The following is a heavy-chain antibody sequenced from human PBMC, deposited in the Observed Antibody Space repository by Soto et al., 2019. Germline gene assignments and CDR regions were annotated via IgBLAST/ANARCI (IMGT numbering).Heavy chain of an antibody. J-gene: IGHJ6*02. CDR2: IIPIFGTA. CDR1: GGTFSSYA. CDR3: ARGSSSYDFDYFYGIDV. Sequence: QVQLVQSGAEVKKHGSSVKVSCKASGGTFSSYAISWVRQAPGQGLEWMGGIIPIFGTANYEQKFQGRVTITADECTSTAYMGLSSLRSEDTAVYYCARGSSSYDFDYFYGIDVWGQGTTVTLSS. D-gene: IGHD5-12*01. V-gene: IGHV1-69*12.